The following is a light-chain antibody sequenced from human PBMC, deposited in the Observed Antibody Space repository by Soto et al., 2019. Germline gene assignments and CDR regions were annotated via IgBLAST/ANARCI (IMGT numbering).Light chain of an antibody. V-gene: IGLV2-11*01. Sequence: LNNPLSGSGVAVQSVSISCTGTSSDVGGYNFVSWYQQYPGKAPKFMIYDVSKRPSGVPDRFSGSKSGNTASLTISGLLAEDEADYYCCSYAGSHSFVFGTGTKVTVL. CDR2: DVS. CDR3: CSYAGSHSFV. CDR1: SSDVGGYNF. J-gene: IGLJ1*01.